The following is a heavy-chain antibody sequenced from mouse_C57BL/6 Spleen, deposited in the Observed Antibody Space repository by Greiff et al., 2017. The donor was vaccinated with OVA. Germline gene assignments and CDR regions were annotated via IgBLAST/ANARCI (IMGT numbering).Heavy chain of an antibody. Sequence: VKLVESGPGLVQPSQSLSITCTVSGFSLTSYGVHWVRQSPGKGLEGLGVIWRGGSTDYNAAFMSRLSITKDNSKSQVFFKMNSLQAADTAIYYCAKNYGSSSYSMDYWGQGTSVTVSS. CDR3: AKNYGSSSYSMDY. J-gene: IGHJ4*01. CDR1: GFSLTSYG. V-gene: IGHV2-5*01. D-gene: IGHD1-1*01. CDR2: IWRGGST.